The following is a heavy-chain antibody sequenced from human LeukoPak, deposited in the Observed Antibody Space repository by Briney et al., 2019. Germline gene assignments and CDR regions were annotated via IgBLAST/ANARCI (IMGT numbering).Heavy chain of an antibody. J-gene: IGHJ4*02. CDR2: IYSGGST. CDR3: VKGDRTSGWSY. V-gene: IGHV3-53*01. D-gene: IGHD6-19*01. CDR1: GFTVSSNY. Sequence: PGGSLRLSCAASGFTVSSNYMSWVRQAPGKGLEWVSVIYSGGSTYYADSVKGRFTISRDNSKNTLYLQLNYLRAEDTAAYYCVKGDRTSGWSYWGQGTLVIVSS.